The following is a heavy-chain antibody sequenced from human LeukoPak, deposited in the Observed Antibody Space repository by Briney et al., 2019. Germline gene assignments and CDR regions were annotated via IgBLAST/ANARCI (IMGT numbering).Heavy chain of an antibody. CDR3: AKGKDTLNPYWYFDV. CDR2: INWSGVST. CDR1: GFTFVDYA. Sequence: GGSLRLSFAASGFTFVDYAISWVCQAPGKGLEWVSGINWSGVSTGYADSVKGRFTISRDNTKNSLFLQMNSLRAEDTAFYYCAKGKDTLNPYWYFDVWGRGTLVTVSS. V-gene: IGHV3-20*03. J-gene: IGHJ2*01. D-gene: IGHD2-15*01.